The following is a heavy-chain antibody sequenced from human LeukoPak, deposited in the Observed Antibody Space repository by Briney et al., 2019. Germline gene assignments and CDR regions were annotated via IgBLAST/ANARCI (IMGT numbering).Heavy chain of an antibody. V-gene: IGHV3-11*01. CDR3: ARSGHCISTNCYNIWKRSLYGMDV. Sequence: MSGGSLRLSCAASGVTFTDHYMSWIRLAPGKGLEWVSSISTSGTTMYYPDSVKGRFTISRDNAKTSLSLQMNSLRAEDTAVYYCARSGHCISTNCYNIWKRSLYGMDVWGQGITVTVSS. D-gene: IGHD2-2*02. CDR1: GVTFTDHY. J-gene: IGHJ6*02. CDR2: ISTSGTTM.